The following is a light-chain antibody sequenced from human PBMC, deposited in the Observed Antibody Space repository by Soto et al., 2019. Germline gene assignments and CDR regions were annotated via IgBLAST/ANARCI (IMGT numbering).Light chain of an antibody. CDR2: DVS. J-gene: IGLJ2*01. Sequence: QSALTQPRSVSGSPGQSVTISCTGTSSDVGGYNYVSWYQQHPGKAPKLMIYDVSKRPSGVPDRFSGSKSGNTASLTISGLQAEDEADYYCQSYDSSLSAVVFGGGTKVTVL. CDR1: SSDVGGYNY. V-gene: IGLV2-11*01. CDR3: QSYDSSLSAVV.